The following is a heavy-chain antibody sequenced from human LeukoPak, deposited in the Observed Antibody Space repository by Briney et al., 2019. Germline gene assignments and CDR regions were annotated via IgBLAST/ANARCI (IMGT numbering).Heavy chain of an antibody. J-gene: IGHJ3*02. CDR3: AKLGHSDGWYLGAFDI. Sequence: PSETLSLTCAVSGGSITGHYWNWIRQTPGMRLEWIGYTSYSRTTIYNSYLKGRATMSIDTSKNQLYLNLTSVTATDTAVYYCAKLGHSDGWYLGAFDIWGQGTTVIVSS. CDR2: TSYSRTT. V-gene: IGHV4-59*08. CDR1: GGSITGHY. D-gene: IGHD6-19*01.